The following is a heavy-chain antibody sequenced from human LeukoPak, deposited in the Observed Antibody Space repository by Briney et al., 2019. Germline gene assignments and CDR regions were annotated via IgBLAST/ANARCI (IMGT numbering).Heavy chain of an antibody. CDR1: GYTFTGYY. CDR2: INPNSGGT. CDR3: ARGPYYDILTGYNPFDY. D-gene: IGHD3-9*01. J-gene: IGHJ4*02. V-gene: IGHV1-2*02. Sequence: ASVKVSCKASGYTFTGYYMHWVRQAPGQGLEWMGWINPNSGGTNYAQKFQGRVTMTRDTSISTAYMELSRLRSDDTAVYYCARGPYYDILTGYNPFDYWGQGTLVTVSS.